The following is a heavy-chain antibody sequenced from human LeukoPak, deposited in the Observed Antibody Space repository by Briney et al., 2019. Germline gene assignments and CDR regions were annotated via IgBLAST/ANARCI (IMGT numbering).Heavy chain of an antibody. CDR1: GCTFSSYG. CDR2: ISYDGSNK. J-gene: IGHJ4*02. CDR3: AKGGIQDGYKKGYYFDY. Sequence: TGGSLRLSCAASGCTFSSYGMHWVRQAPGKGLEWVAVISYDGSNKYYADSVKGPFTISRDNSKNTLYLQMNSLRAEDTAVYYCAKGGIQDGYKKGYYFDYWGQGTLVTVSS. V-gene: IGHV3-30*18. D-gene: IGHD5-24*01.